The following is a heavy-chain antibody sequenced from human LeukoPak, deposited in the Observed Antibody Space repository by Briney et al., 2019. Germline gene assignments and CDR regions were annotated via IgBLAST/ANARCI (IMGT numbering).Heavy chain of an antibody. V-gene: IGHV3-30*02. Sequence: GGSLRLSCAASEFSFSTYGMHWVRQAPGKGLEWVAAAQGDGRLQYYADSVKGRFTISKDISKSTLYVQMNSLRAEDTAVYYCATGGGFYYGHWGQGTLVTVSS. CDR2: AQGDGRLQ. CDR1: EFSFSTYG. J-gene: IGHJ4*02. CDR3: ATGGGFYYGH. D-gene: IGHD3-22*01.